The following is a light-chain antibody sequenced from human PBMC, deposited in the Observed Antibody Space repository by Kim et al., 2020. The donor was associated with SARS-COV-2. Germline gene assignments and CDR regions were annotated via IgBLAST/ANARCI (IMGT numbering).Light chain of an antibody. CDR2: HNA. J-gene: IGLJ2*01. Sequence: RGTVSCTGSGSNLGAGFDVHWYQKLPGAAPNLLIYHNANRPSGVPDRFSGSKSGTAASLAITGLLAEDEADYYCQSYDTALSAVVFGGGTQLTVL. CDR3: QSYDTALSAVV. CDR1: GSNLGAGFD. V-gene: IGLV1-40*01.